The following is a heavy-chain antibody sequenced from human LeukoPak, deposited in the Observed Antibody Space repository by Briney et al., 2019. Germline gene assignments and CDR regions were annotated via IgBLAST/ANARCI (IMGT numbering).Heavy chain of an antibody. CDR2: IKGDGSEK. CDR3: ARDWVAGVPFDAFDI. V-gene: IGHV3-7*03. D-gene: IGHD3-10*01. J-gene: IGHJ3*02. CDR1: GFTLSSYW. Sequence: PGGSLRLSCAASGFTLSSYWMSWVRQAPGKGLEWVANIKGDGSEKYYVDSVKGRFTISRDNAKNSLYLHMNSLTAEDTAMYYCARDWVAGVPFDAFDIWGQGTMVSASS.